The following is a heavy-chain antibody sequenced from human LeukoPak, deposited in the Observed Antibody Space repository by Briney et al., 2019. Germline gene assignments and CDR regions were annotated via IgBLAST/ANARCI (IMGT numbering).Heavy chain of an antibody. Sequence: GGFLRLSCAASGFTLSSYSMNWVRQAPGKGLECVSSISSSSSYIYYADSVKGRFTISRDNAKNSLYLQMNSLRAEDTAVYYCARDHPGDWYYYGMDVWGQGTTVTVSS. D-gene: IGHD2-21*02. CDR1: GFTLSSYS. CDR2: ISSSSSYI. J-gene: IGHJ6*02. CDR3: ARDHPGDWYYYGMDV. V-gene: IGHV3-21*01.